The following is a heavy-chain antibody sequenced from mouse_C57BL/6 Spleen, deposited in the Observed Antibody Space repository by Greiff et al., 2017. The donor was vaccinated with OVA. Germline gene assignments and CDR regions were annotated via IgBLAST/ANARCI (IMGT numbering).Heavy chain of an antibody. D-gene: IGHD2-4*01. CDR3: ARNSGDYDYYYAMDY. CDR2: IWSGGST. J-gene: IGHJ4*01. CDR1: GFSLTSYG. V-gene: IGHV2-2*01. Sequence: VKLVESGPGLVQPSQSLSITCTASGFSLTSYGVHWVRQSPGKGLEWLGVIWSGGSTDYNAAFISRLSTSKDNSKSQVFFKMNSLQADDTAIYYCARNSGDYDYYYAMDYWGQGTSVTVSS.